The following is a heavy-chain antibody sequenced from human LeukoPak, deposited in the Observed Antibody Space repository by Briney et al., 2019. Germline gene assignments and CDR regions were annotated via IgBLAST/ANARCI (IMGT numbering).Heavy chain of an antibody. CDR3: AKEVREGGDYYGSGKESAFDI. J-gene: IGHJ3*02. CDR1: GFTFSSYG. Sequence: NPGGSLRLSCAASGFTFSSYGMHWVRQAPGKGLEWVAFIRYDGSNKYYADSVKGRFTISRDNSKNTLYLQMNSLRAEDTAVYYCAKEVREGGDYYGSGKESAFDIWGQGTMVTVSS. D-gene: IGHD3-10*01. V-gene: IGHV3-30*02. CDR2: IRYDGSNK.